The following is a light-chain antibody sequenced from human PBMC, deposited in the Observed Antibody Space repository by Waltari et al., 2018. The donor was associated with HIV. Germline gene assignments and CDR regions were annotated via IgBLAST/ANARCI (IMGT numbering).Light chain of an antibody. CDR2: GAS. J-gene: IGKJ1*01. CDR3: LQDYNFPRT. Sequence: IQMTQSPSSLSASVGDRVIITCRASQSISSHLNWYQQKPGKAPKLLIYGASSLQSGVPSRFSGSGSGTDFTLTISSLQPEDFATYYCLQDYNFPRTFGQGTKVEIK. CDR1: QSISSH. V-gene: IGKV1-6*01.